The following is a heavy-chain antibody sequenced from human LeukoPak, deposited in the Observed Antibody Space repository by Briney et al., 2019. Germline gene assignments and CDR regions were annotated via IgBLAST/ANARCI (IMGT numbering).Heavy chain of an antibody. CDR3: AKKGSSYGWGDSYYFDY. CDR1: GFTFSSYG. D-gene: IGHD5-18*01. CDR2: IRSDGSNK. V-gene: IGHV3-30*02. Sequence: GGSLRLSCAASGFTFSSYGMHWVRQAPGKGLEWVAFIRSDGSNKYYADAVKGRFIISKNNSKLYLQMNSMRAEDTAVYFCAKKGSSYGWGDSYYFDYWGQGTLVTVS. J-gene: IGHJ4*02.